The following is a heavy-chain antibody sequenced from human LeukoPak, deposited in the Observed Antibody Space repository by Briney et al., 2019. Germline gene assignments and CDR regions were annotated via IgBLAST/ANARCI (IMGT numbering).Heavy chain of an antibody. Sequence: GGSLRPSWAASGFTLSSYGMSWVRQAPGKGLEWVSAISGSGGSTYYADSVKGRLTISRDNSKNTLYLQMKSLRAEDTAVYYCAKAGDGYNYLLYFDYCGQGTLVTVSS. V-gene: IGHV3-23*01. CDR1: GFTLSSYG. J-gene: IGHJ4*02. CDR3: AKAGDGYNYLLYFDY. D-gene: IGHD5-24*01. CDR2: ISGSGGST.